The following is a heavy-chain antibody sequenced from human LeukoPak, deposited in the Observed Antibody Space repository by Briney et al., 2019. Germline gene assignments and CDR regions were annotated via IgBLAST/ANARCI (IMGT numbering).Heavy chain of an antibody. CDR1: GGSFSGYY. J-gene: IGHJ4*02. CDR2: INHSGST. V-gene: IGHV4-34*01. Sequence: PSETLSPTCAVYGGSFSGYYWSWIRQPPGKGLEWIGEINHSGSTNYNPSLKSRVTISVDTSKNQLSLKLSSVTAADTAVYYCARASYDCWSGYYSGNEDYWGQGTLVTVSS. CDR3: ARASYDCWSGYYSGNEDY. D-gene: IGHD3-3*01.